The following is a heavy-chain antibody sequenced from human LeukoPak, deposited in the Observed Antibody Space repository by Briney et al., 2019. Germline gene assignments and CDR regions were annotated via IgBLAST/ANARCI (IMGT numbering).Heavy chain of an antibody. V-gene: IGHV1-2*02. CDR3: ARDAIVRDYSNSDY. Sequence: AAVKVSCKASGYTFTGYYIHWVRQAPGQGLEWMGWINTNSGGTNYAQKFQGRVTMTRDTSISTAYMELSRLTSDDTAVYYCARDAIVRDYSNSDYWGQGTLVTASS. D-gene: IGHD4-11*01. CDR2: INTNSGGT. J-gene: IGHJ4*02. CDR1: GYTFTGYY.